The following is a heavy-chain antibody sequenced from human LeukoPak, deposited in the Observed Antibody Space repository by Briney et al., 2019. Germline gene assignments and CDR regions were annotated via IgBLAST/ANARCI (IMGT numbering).Heavy chain of an antibody. J-gene: IGHJ3*02. D-gene: IGHD3-10*01. CDR2: IWSGENNK. CDR3: ARDLYGPWLDI. Sequence: PGWSVRLSFVRCRFILRMYGIHWVRQAPGRGLGWVAVIWSGENNKFYRGSVAGRFTISRDDSKKTVDLQMNRLTVEDTAVYYCARDLYGPWLDIWGQGTMVTVST. V-gene: IGHV3-33*01. CDR1: RFILRMYG.